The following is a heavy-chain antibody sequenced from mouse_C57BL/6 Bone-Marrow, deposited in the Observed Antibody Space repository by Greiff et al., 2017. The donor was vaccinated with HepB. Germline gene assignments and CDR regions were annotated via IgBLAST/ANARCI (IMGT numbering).Heavy chain of an antibody. CDR1: GFTFSSYA. Sequence: EVQLVESGGGLVKPGGSLKLSCAASGFTFSSYAMSWVRQTPEKRLEWVATISDGGSYTYYPDNVKGRFTISRDNAKNNLYLQMSHLKSEDTAMYYCAREGVPYYGSSGPYAMDYWGQGTSVTVSS. J-gene: IGHJ4*01. V-gene: IGHV5-4*01. CDR3: AREGVPYYGSSGPYAMDY. D-gene: IGHD1-1*01. CDR2: ISDGGSYT.